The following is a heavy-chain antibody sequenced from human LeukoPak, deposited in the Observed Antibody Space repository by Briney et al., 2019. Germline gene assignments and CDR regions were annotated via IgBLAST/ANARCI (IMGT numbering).Heavy chain of an antibody. CDR1: GYTFTGYY. D-gene: IGHD3-22*01. CDR2: INPNSGGT. J-gene: IGHJ4*02. CDR3: ASGGGIYYDSSGYYWF. Sequence: GASVKVSCKASGYTFTGYYMHWVRQAPGQGLEWMGWINPNSGGTNYAQKFQGRVTMTRDTSISTACMELSRLRSDDTAVYYCASGGGIYYDSSGYYWFWGQGTLVTVSS. V-gene: IGHV1-2*02.